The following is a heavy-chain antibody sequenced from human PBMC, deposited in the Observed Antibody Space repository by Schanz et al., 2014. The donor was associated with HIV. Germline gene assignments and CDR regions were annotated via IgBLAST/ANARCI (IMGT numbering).Heavy chain of an antibody. CDR2: IWYDGSNK. V-gene: IGHV3-33*01. J-gene: IGHJ6*02. Sequence: QVRLVESGGGVVQPGRSLRLSCAASGFTFSSYGMHWVRQAPGKGLEWVAVIWYDGSNKYYVDSVKGRFTISRDNSKKALYLQMNSLRVEDTAVYYCASTVYPYTGSSDYYYGMDVWGQGTTVTVSS. D-gene: IGHD6-6*01. CDR3: ASTVYPYTGSSDYYYGMDV. CDR1: GFTFSSYG.